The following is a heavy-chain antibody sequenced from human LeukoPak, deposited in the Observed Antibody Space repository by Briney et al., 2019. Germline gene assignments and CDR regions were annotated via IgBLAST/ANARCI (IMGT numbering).Heavy chain of an antibody. D-gene: IGHD6-6*01. CDR3: ARRGYSSSSGVDY. CDR1: GGSISSSSYY. Sequence: SEALSLTCTVSGGSISSSSYYWGWIRQPPGKGLEWIGSIYYSGSTYYNPSLKSRVTISVDTSKNQFSLKLSSVTAADTAVYYCARRGYSSSSGVDYWGQGTLVTVSS. CDR2: IYYSGST. V-gene: IGHV4-39*01. J-gene: IGHJ4*02.